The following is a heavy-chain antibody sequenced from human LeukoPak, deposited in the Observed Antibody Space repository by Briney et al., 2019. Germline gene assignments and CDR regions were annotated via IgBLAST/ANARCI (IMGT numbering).Heavy chain of an antibody. CDR1: GCTVSNNY. CDR2: IYSGVST. J-gene: IGHJ4*02. D-gene: IGHD2-15*01. V-gene: IGHV3-66*01. Sequence: GGSLRLSCAASGCTVSNNYMSWVRQAPGKGLEWVSVIYSGVSTYYADSVKDRFTISRDNSKNTLYLQMNSLRAEDTAVYYCARVSGGTKPYDYWGQGTLVTVSS. CDR3: ARVSGGTKPYDY.